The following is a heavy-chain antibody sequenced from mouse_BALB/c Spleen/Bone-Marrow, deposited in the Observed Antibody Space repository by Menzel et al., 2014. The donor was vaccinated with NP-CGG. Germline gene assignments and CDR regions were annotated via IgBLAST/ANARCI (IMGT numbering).Heavy chain of an antibody. CDR2: INPSNGGT. Sequence: QVQLQQPGTKLVKPGASVKLSCKASGYTFTSYYIYWVKQRPGQGLEWIGEINPSNGGTNFNEKFKSKATLTVDKSSSTAYMQLSSLTSEDSAVYYCTRQGTGTFAYWGQGTLVTVSA. CDR3: TRQGTGTFAY. V-gene: IGHV1-53*01. D-gene: IGHD4-1*01. CDR1: GYTFTSYY. J-gene: IGHJ3*01.